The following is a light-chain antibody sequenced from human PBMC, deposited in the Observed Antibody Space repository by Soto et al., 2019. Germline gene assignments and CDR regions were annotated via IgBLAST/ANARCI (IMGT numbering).Light chain of an antibody. V-gene: IGKV1-39*01. J-gene: IGKJ1*01. CDR3: QQSYSSPRT. CDR1: QSISTY. CDR2: AAS. Sequence: DIQMTQSPSSLSASVGDRVTITCRASQSISTYLNWYHQEPGKAPKLLIYAASNLQSGVPSRFSGSGSGTEFILTITSLQPEDFATYHCQQSYSSPRTFGQGTKVQI.